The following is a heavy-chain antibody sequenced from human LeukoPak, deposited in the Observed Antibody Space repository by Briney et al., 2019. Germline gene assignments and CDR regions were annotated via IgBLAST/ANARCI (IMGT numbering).Heavy chain of an antibody. CDR1: GYTFTTYD. Sequence: ASVKVSCKVSGYTFTTYDIHWVRQASGHGLEWMGWINPNSGGTNYAQKFQGRVTMTRDTSISTAYMEMSRLRSDDTAVFYCARDARTTELDIDYWGQGTLVTVSS. CDR2: INPNSGGT. D-gene: IGHD4-17*01. V-gene: IGHV1-2*02. J-gene: IGHJ4*02. CDR3: ARDARTTELDIDY.